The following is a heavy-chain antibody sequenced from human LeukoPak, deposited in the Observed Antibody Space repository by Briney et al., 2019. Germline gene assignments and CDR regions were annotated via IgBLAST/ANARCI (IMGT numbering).Heavy chain of an antibody. Sequence: GESLKISCKGSGYTFATRWLAWVRQMPGRGLEWMGIIYPDDSDAITRPSFQGQVTISADKSISTDYLQWSSLTASDSAMYYCARGAYGSGSYYNYYGMDVWGQGTTVTVSS. V-gene: IGHV5-51*01. CDR2: IYPDDSDA. CDR1: GYTFATRW. CDR3: ARGAYGSGSYYNYYGMDV. J-gene: IGHJ6*02. D-gene: IGHD3-10*01.